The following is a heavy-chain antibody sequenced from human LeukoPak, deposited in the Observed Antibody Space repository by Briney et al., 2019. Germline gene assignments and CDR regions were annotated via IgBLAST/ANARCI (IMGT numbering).Heavy chain of an antibody. CDR2: INHSGST. D-gene: IGHD2-2*01. Sequence: PSETLSLTCAVYGGSFSGYYWSWICQAPGKGLEWIGEINHSGSTNYNPSLKSRVTISVDTSKNQFSLKLSSVTAADTAVYYCARVKGFYCSSTSCNDYRGQGTLVTVSS. V-gene: IGHV4-34*01. CDR3: ARVKGFYCSSTSCNDY. CDR1: GGSFSGYY. J-gene: IGHJ4*02.